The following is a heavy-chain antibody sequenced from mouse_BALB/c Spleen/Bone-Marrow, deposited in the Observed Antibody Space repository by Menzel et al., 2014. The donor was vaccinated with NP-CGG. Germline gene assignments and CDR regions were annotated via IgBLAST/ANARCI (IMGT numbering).Heavy chain of an antibody. CDR1: GYTFDYYT. V-gene: IGHV1-4*01. D-gene: IGHD2-2*01. Sequence: QVQLQQSGAELARPGASVKMSCKASGYTFDYYTVQWVKQRPGQGLEWIGYINPSSGYTNYNQKFKDKATLTADKSSSTAYMQLSSLTSEDSEVYYCAREVYGSWFAYWGQGTLVTVSA. CDR2: INPSSGYT. CDR3: AREVYGSWFAY. J-gene: IGHJ3*01.